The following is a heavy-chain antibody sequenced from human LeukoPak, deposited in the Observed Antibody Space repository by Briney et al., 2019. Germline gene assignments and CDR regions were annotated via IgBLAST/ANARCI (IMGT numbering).Heavy chain of an antibody. Sequence: PGGSQRLSCAASGFTFSGYGVSWVRQAPGMGLEWVAAISGAGTGTYYADSVKGRFTISRDNSKNTLYLQMNSLRAEDTAVYYCARDMSGYCSGGRCYNMGYFDYWGQGTLVTVSS. J-gene: IGHJ4*02. CDR1: GFTFSGYG. CDR2: ISGAGTGT. CDR3: ARDMSGYCSGGRCYNMGYFDY. D-gene: IGHD2-15*01. V-gene: IGHV3-23*01.